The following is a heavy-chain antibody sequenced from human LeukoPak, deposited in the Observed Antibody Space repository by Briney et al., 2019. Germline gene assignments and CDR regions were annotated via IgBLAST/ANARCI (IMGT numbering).Heavy chain of an antibody. CDR3: ARKTVGATAEDY. D-gene: IGHD1-26*01. CDR2: ISAYNGNT. Sequence: ASVKVSCKASGYTFTSYGISWVRQAPGQGLEWMGWISAYNGNTNYAQKLQGRVTMTTDTSTSTAYMEMRSLRSDDTAVYYCARKTVGATAEDYWGQGTLVTVSS. V-gene: IGHV1-18*01. J-gene: IGHJ4*02. CDR1: GYTFTSYG.